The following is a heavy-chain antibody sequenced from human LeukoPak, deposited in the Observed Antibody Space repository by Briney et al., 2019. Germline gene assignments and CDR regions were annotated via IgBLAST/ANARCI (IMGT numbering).Heavy chain of an antibody. D-gene: IGHD3-22*01. J-gene: IGHJ4*02. V-gene: IGHV3-74*01. CDR2: INSDGSST. CDR3: ARGEYYYDSSGYYYGYDY. CDR1: GFTFSSYW. Sequence: GGSLRLSCAASGFTFSSYWMHWVRQAPGKGLVWVSRINSDGSSTSYADSVKGRFTISRDNAKNTLYLQMNSLRAEDTAVYYCARGEYYYDSSGYYYGYDYWGQGTPVTVSS.